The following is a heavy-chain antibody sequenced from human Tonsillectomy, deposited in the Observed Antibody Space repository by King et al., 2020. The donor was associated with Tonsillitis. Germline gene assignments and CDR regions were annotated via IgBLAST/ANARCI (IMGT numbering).Heavy chain of an antibody. CDR1: GFTFSSYG. CDR3: AKDLVFVVVVAATLYSYYGLDV. Sequence: VQLVESGGGVVQPGRSLRLSCAASGFTFSSYGMHWVRQAPGKGLEWVAVISYDGSKKYYTDSVKGRFTISRDNSKNTLYLQMNSLRADDTAVYYCAKDLVFVVVVAATLYSYYGLDVWGLGTTVTVSS. D-gene: IGHD2-15*01. V-gene: IGHV3-30*18. J-gene: IGHJ6*02. CDR2: ISYDGSKK.